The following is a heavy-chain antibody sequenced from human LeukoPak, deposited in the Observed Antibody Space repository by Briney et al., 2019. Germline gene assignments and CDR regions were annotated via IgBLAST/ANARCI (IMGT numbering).Heavy chain of an antibody. Sequence: SETLSLTCTVSDYSISSGYYWGWIRQPPGKGLEWIGIIYHTGSTYYNPSLKSRVTIAVDTSKNQSSLKLSSVTAADTAMYYCARADSVAYQAFDYWGHGPLVTVSS. CDR3: ARADSVAYQAFDY. D-gene: IGHD5/OR15-5a*01. CDR1: DYSISSGYY. J-gene: IGHJ4*01. CDR2: IYHTGST. V-gene: IGHV4-38-2*02.